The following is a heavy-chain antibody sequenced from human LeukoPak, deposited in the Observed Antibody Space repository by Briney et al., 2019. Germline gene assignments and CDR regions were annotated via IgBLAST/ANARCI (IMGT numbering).Heavy chain of an antibody. CDR2: IWYDGSNK. J-gene: IGHJ5*02. CDR3: AEDRVPAAMVYWFDP. Sequence: GGSLRLSCAASGFTFSSYGMHWVRQAPGKGLEWVAVIWYDGSNKYYADSVKGRFTISRDNPKNTLYLQMNSLRAEDTAVYYCAEDRVPAAMVYWFDPWGQGTLVTVSS. V-gene: IGHV3-33*06. D-gene: IGHD2-2*01. CDR1: GFTFSSYG.